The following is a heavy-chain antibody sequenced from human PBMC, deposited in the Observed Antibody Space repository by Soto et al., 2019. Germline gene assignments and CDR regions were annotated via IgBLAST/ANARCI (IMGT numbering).Heavy chain of an antibody. Sequence: GGSLRLSCAASGFSFSNYWMHWVRQAPGKGLVWVSRIYSDGSGTMYADSVKGRFTISRDNAKSTLYLQMNSLRAEDTAVYYCATLNSFGSDYWGGGILVTVSS. D-gene: IGHD5-18*01. CDR3: ATLNSFGSDY. V-gene: IGHV3-74*03. CDR1: GFSFSNYW. J-gene: IGHJ4*02. CDR2: IYSDGSGT.